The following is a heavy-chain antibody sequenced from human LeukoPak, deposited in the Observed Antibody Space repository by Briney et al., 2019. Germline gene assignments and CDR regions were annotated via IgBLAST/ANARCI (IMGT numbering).Heavy chain of an antibody. D-gene: IGHD3-22*01. CDR1: GGSISSGGYY. V-gene: IGHV4-31*03. CDR3: ARDARFYYDRSGYYYPLWFDP. CDR2: IYYSGST. Sequence: SETLSLTCTVSGGSISSGGYYWSWIRQHPGKGLEWIGYIYYSGSTYYNPSLKSRVTISVDTSKNQFSLKLSSVTAADTAVYYCARDARFYYDRSGYYYPLWFDPWGQGTLVTVSS. J-gene: IGHJ5*02.